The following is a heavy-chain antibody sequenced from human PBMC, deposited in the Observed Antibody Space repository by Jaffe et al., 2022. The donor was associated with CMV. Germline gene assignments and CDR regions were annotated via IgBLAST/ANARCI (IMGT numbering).Heavy chain of an antibody. J-gene: IGHJ5*02. V-gene: IGHV4-39*01. CDR3: AKEIITIFGVVDPFDP. Sequence: QLQLQESGPGLVKPSETLSLTCTVSGGSISSSSYYWGWIRQPPGKGLEWIGSIYYSGSTYYNPSLKSRVTISVDTSKNQFSLKLSSVTAADTAVYYCAKEIITIFGVVDPFDPWGQGTLVTVSS. CDR1: GGSISSSSYY. D-gene: IGHD3-3*01. CDR2: IYYSGST.